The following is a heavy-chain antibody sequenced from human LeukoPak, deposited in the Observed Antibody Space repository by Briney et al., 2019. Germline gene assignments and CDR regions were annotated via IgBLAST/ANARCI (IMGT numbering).Heavy chain of an antibody. D-gene: IGHD3-10*01. CDR3: ARGRLLWFGEWFFDY. V-gene: IGHV3-11*06. J-gene: IGHJ4*02. CDR2: ISSSSSYT. Sequence: VGSLRLSCAAPGFTFSDYYMSWIRQAPGKGLEWVSYISSSSSYTNYADSVKGRFTISRDNAKNSLYLQMNSLRAEDTAVYYCARGRLLWFGEWFFDYWGQGTLVTVSS. CDR1: GFTFSDYY.